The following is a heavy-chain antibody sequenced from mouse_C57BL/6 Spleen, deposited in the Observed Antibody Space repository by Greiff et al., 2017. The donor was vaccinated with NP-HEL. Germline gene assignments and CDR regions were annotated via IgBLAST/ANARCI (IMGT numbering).Heavy chain of an antibody. J-gene: IGHJ2*01. Sequence: QVQLQQPGAELVRPGTSVKLSCKASGYTFTSYWMHWVKQRPGQGLEWIGVIDPSDSYTNYNQKFKGKATLTVDTSSSTAYMQLSSLTSEDSAVYYCARESNSLDYWGQGTTLTVSS. D-gene: IGHD2-5*01. CDR2: IDPSDSYT. V-gene: IGHV1-59*01. CDR3: ARESNSLDY. CDR1: GYTFTSYW.